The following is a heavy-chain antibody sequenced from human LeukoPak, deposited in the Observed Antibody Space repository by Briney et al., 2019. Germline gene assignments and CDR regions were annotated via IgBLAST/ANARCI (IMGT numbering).Heavy chain of an antibody. D-gene: IGHD2-15*01. CDR1: GGSISSGGYS. J-gene: IGHJ6*02. Sequence: PSETLSLTCAVSGGSISSGGYSWSWIRQPPGKGLEWIGYIYHSGSTYYNPSRKSRVTISVDRSKNQFSLKLSSVTAADTAVYYCARGSEAAAADVWGQGTTVTVSS. CDR3: ARGSEAAAADV. V-gene: IGHV4-30-2*01. CDR2: IYHSGST.